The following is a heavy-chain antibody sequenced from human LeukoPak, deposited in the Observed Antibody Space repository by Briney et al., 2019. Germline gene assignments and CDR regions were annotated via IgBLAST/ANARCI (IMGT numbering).Heavy chain of an antibody. V-gene: IGHV4-59*01. CDR1: GGSISTYY. CDR2: NHYTGST. CDR3: ARGRSGGDWFDS. J-gene: IGHJ5*01. D-gene: IGHD3-10*01. Sequence: SETLSLICTVFGGSISTYYWTWIRQPPGKGLEWIGYNHYTGSTNHNPSLKSRVTMSVDTSKNQFSLKLSSVTAADTAVYYCARGRSGGDWFDSWGQGTLVTVSS.